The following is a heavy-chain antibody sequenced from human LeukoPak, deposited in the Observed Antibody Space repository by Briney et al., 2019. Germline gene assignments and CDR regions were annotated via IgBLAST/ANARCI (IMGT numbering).Heavy chain of an antibody. CDR3: AKQGYGDSRAAFDI. J-gene: IGHJ3*02. V-gene: IGHV3-9*03. CDR1: GFTFDDYA. CDR2: ISWNSGSI. Sequence: PGGSLRLSCAASGFTFDDYAMHWVRQAPGKGLEWVSGISWNSGSIGYADSVKGRFTISRDNAKNSLYLQMNSLRAEDIALYYCAKQGYGDSRAAFDIWGQGTMVTVSS. D-gene: IGHD4-17*01.